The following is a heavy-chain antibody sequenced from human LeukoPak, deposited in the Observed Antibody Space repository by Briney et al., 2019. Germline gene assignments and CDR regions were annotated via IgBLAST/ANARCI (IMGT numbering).Heavy chain of an antibody. J-gene: IGHJ4*02. CDR1: GFIFRSYS. D-gene: IGHD3-22*01. CDR2: ISSSSSYI. Sequence: GGSLRLSCAASGFIFRSYSMNWVRQAPGKGLEWVSSISSSSSYIYYADSVKGRFTISRDNAKNSLYLQMNSLRAEDTAVYYCARDLGYYYDSSGYWDWGQGTLVTVSS. CDR3: ARDLGYYYDSSGYWD. V-gene: IGHV3-21*01.